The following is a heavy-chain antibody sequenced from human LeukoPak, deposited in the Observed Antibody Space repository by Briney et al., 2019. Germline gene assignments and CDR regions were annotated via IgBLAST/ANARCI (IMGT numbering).Heavy chain of an antibody. D-gene: IGHD3-10*01. V-gene: IGHV1-69*01. CDR2: IIPIFGTA. CDR3: ARGVYYYGSGSYYNVNAFDI. Sequence: SVKVSCKASGGTFSSYAISWVRQAPGQGLEWMGGIIPIFGTANYAQKFQGRVTITADESTSTAYMELSSLRSEDTAVYYCARGVYYYGSGSYYNVNAFDIWGQGTMVTVSS. CDR1: GGTFSSYA. J-gene: IGHJ3*02.